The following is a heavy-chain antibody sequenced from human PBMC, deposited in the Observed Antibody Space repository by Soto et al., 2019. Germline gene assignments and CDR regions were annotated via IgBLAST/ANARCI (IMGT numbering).Heavy chain of an antibody. Sequence: GGSLRLSCAASGFTFSSYAMSWVRQAPGKGLEWVSAISGSGGSTYYADSVKGRFTISRDNSKNTLYLQMNSLRAEDTAVYYCAKEGYYYDSSGYYSESDYWGQGTLVTVSS. CDR2: ISGSGGST. J-gene: IGHJ4*02. CDR1: GFTFSSYA. CDR3: AKEGYYYDSSGYYSESDY. V-gene: IGHV3-23*01. D-gene: IGHD3-22*01.